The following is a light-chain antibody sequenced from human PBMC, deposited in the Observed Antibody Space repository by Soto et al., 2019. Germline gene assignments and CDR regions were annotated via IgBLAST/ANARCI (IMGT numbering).Light chain of an antibody. V-gene: IGLV2-14*01. CDR3: SSYTSNSTHV. J-gene: IGLJ1*01. Sequence: QSALTQPASVSGSPGQSITIAYTGTSSDVGGYNYVSWYQQHPGKAPKLMIYEVSNRPSGVSNRFSGSKSGNTAFLTISGLQAEDEADYYCSSYTSNSTHVFGTGTKVTVL. CDR1: SSDVGGYNY. CDR2: EVS.